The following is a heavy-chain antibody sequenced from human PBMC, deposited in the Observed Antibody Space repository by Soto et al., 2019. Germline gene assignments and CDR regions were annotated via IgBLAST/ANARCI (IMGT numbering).Heavy chain of an antibody. CDR1: GVTLSSYA. V-gene: IGHV1-69*13. D-gene: IGHD2-15*01. CDR3: ARLGMDCSGGSCYRLFSAENSYFDY. Sequence: ASVKVSCKASGVTLSSYAISWVRQAPGQGLEWMGGIIPIFGTANYAQKFQGRVTITADESTSTAYMELSSLRSEDTAVYYCARLGMDCSGGSCYRLFSAENSYFDYWGQGTLVTVSS. CDR2: IIPIFGTA. J-gene: IGHJ4*02.